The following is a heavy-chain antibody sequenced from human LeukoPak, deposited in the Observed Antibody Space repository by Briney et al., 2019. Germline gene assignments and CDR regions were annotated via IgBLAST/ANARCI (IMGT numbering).Heavy chain of an antibody. V-gene: IGHV3-74*01. Sequence: GGSLRLSCAASGLTLSPYWVHWVRQAPGKGLVWVSHISTHGTATTYADSVKGRFTISRDNAKSTLYLQMNSLRAEDTAVYYCVRDSNLSFDYWGQGTLVTVSS. CDR1: GLTLSPYW. J-gene: IGHJ4*02. CDR3: VRDSNLSFDY. D-gene: IGHD1-14*01. CDR2: ISTHGTAT.